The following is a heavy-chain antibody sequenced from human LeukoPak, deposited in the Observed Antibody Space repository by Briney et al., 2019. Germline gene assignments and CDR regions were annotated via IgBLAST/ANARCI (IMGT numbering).Heavy chain of an antibody. J-gene: IGHJ4*02. CDR3: ARLPNTAGFYFDY. V-gene: IGHV3-21*01. CDR2: ISSSSSYI. D-gene: IGHD5-18*01. CDR1: GFTFSSYS. Sequence: GGSLRLSCAASGFTFSSYSMNWVRQAPGKGLEWVSSISSSSSYIYYADSVKGRFTISRDNAKNSLYLQMNSLRAEDTAVYYCARLPNTAGFYFDYWGQGTLVTVSS.